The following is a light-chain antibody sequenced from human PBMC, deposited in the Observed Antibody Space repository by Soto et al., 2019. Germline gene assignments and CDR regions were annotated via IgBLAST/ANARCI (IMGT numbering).Light chain of an antibody. Sequence: EIVLTQSPATLSLSPGEGATLSCRTSQSVGNFLAWYQQKPGQAPRLLIYDASIRATGIPARFSGSGSGTDFTLTISSLEPEDFAVYHCQQSSNSITFGQGTRLEIK. CDR3: QQSSNSIT. V-gene: IGKV3-11*01. CDR1: QSVGNF. J-gene: IGKJ5*01. CDR2: DAS.